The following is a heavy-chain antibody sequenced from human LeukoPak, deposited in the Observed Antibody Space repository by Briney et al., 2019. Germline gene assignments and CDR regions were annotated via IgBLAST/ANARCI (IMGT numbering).Heavy chain of an antibody. V-gene: IGHV1-69*13. CDR1: GGTFSSYA. CDR3: ARGVIIAAADHYFDY. D-gene: IGHD6-13*01. J-gene: IGHJ4*02. Sequence: SVKVSCKASGGTFSSYAISWVRQAPGQGLEWMGGIIPIFGTANCAQKFQGRVTITADESTSTAYMELSSLRSEDTAVYYCARGVIIAAADHYFDYWGQGTLVTVSS. CDR2: IIPIFGTA.